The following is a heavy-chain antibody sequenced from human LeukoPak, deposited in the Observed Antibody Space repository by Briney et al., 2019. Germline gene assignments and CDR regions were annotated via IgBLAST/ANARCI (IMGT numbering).Heavy chain of an antibody. J-gene: IGHJ4*02. V-gene: IGHV1-18*01. CDR2: ISADNGNT. CDR1: GYAFNYYG. CDR3: QRIMIFGVVMDFDY. D-gene: IGHD3-3*01. Sequence: GASVKVSCKASGYAFNYYGINWVRQAPGQGLEWMGWISADNGNTHYAQKFHGRVTMTTDTSTSTAHMEVRSLRSDDTAVYYCQRIMIFGVVMDFDYWGQGTLVTVSS.